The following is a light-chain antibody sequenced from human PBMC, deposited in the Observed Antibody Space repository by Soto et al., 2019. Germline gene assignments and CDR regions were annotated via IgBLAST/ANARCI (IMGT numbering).Light chain of an antibody. Sequence: DIVMTQSPATLSVSPGQRVTLSCRASQSVSSNLAWYQQKPGQAPRLLIFAASTRATGIPARFSGSGSGTEFTLTISSLQSEAFGIYYCQHYNNWPPLTFGGGTKVDIK. CDR1: QSVSSN. V-gene: IGKV3-15*01. CDR3: QHYNNWPPLT. J-gene: IGKJ4*01. CDR2: AAS.